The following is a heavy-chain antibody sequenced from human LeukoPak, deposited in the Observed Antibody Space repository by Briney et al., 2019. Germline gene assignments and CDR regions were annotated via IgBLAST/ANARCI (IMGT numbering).Heavy chain of an antibody. D-gene: IGHD3-10*01. CDR1: GGSFSGYY. J-gene: IGHJ6*03. Sequence: SETLSLTCTVYGGSFSGYYWSWIRQPPGKGLEWIGEINHSGSTNYNPSLKSRVTMSVDTSKNQFSLKLSSVTAADTAVYYCARLYGSGSNHYYYYMDVWGKGTTVTVSS. V-gene: IGHV4-34*01. CDR2: INHSGST. CDR3: ARLYGSGSNHYYYYMDV.